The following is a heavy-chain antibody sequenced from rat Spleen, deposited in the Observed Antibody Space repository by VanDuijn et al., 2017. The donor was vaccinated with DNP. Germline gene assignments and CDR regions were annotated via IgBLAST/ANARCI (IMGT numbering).Heavy chain of an antibody. D-gene: IGHD4-3*01. CDR1: AFTFSGCW. V-gene: IGHV5-58*01. CDR3: AKDRGNGAVDA. CDR2: INPDGGST. Sequence: EVQLVETGGGLVQPGGSLKLSCVTSAFTFSGCWMYWIRQAPGRGLEWVSSINPDGGSTYYPGSVRGRFTISRDNAENTLYLQMNSLRSEDTATYDCAKDRGNGAVDAWGRGASVTVSS. J-gene: IGHJ4*01.